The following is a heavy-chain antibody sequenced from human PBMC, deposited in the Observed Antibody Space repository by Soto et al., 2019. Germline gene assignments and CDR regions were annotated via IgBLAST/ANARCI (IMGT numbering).Heavy chain of an antibody. J-gene: IGHJ4*02. CDR1: GDSMRDYY. V-gene: IGHV4-59*01. Sequence: SETLSLTCTVSGDSMRDYYWTWIRQPPGKGLELIGYIYYNGNTKYNPSLESRVTFSADTSKNQCSLRLSSVIAADTAVYYCARVTSSTWYFDYWGRGTLVTVSS. CDR3: ARVTSSTWYFDY. CDR2: IYYNGNT. D-gene: IGHD6-13*01.